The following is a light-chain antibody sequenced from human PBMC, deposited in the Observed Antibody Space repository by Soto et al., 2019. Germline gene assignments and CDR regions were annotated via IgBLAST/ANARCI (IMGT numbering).Light chain of an antibody. CDR3: QQYSNYPVT. V-gene: IGKV1-16*02. Sequence: DIQMTQSPPSLSASVGDRVTITCRASQDISNNLAWFQQKPGKAPESLIYAASTLQSGVPSKFSGSGSGTDFTLNINSLQPQDSATYYCQQYSNYPVTFGQGTRLDIK. CDR2: AAS. CDR1: QDISNN. J-gene: IGKJ5*01.